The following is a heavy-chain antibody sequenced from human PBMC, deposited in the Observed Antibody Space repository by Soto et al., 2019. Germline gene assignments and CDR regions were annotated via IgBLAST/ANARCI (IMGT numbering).Heavy chain of an antibody. Sequence: QVQLVESGGGVVQPGRSLRLSCAASGFTFSSYGMHWVRQAPGKGLEWVAVISYDGSNKYYADSVKGRFTISRDNSKNTLYLKMNSLRAEDTAVYYCAKAYGDYPFGDYWGQGTLVTVS. D-gene: IGHD4-17*01. CDR1: GFTFSSYG. V-gene: IGHV3-30*18. CDR3: AKAYGDYPFGDY. CDR2: ISYDGSNK. J-gene: IGHJ4*02.